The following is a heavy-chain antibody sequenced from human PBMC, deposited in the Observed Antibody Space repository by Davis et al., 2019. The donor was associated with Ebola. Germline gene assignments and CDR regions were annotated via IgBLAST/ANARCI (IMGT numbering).Heavy chain of an antibody. D-gene: IGHD3-10*01. J-gene: IGHJ6*02. CDR3: ARVGDGSGSARGYYGMDV. Sequence: GESLKISCAASGFTFSSYWMSWVRQAPGKGLEWVANITQDGSEKYYVDSVKGRFTISRDNAKNSLYLQMNSLRAEDTAVYYCARVGDGSGSARGYYGMDVWGQGTTVTVSS. CDR1: GFTFSSYW. CDR2: ITQDGSEK. V-gene: IGHV3-7*03.